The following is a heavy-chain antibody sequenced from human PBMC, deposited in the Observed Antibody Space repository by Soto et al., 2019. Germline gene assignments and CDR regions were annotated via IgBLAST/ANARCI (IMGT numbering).Heavy chain of an antibody. CDR3: AKDIWRSNWNYPSTGEIYYYYYYMDV. Sequence: GGSLRLSCAASGFTFDDYAMHWVRQAPGKGLEWVSGISWNSGSIGYADSVKGRFTISRDNAKNSLYLQMNSLRAEDTALYYCAKDIWRSNWNYPSTGEIYYYYYYMDVWGKGTTVTVSS. CDR2: ISWNSGSI. J-gene: IGHJ6*03. CDR1: GFTFDDYA. V-gene: IGHV3-9*01. D-gene: IGHD1-7*01.